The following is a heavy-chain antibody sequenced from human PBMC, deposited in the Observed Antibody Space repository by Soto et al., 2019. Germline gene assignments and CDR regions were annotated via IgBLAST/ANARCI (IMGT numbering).Heavy chain of an antibody. Sequence: SETLSLTCTVSGGSVSSGSYYWSWIRQPPGKGLEWIGYIYYSGRTNYSPSLKSRVTISVDTSKNQFSLKLSFVTAADTPVYYCPREVGIAAAGTNWFDPWGPGTLVTVSS. CDR3: PREVGIAAAGTNWFDP. CDR1: GGSVSSGSYY. V-gene: IGHV4-61*01. J-gene: IGHJ5*02. CDR2: IYYSGRT. D-gene: IGHD6-13*01.